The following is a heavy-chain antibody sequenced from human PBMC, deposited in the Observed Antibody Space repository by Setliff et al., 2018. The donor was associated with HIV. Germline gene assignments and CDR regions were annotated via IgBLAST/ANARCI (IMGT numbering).Heavy chain of an antibody. V-gene: IGHV4-34*01. J-gene: IGHJ4*02. D-gene: IGHD6-19*01. CDR3: ARRSGWAYDY. Sequence: NPSETLSLTCAVYGGSFNGGSFNNYYCSWIRQHPGKGLEWIGESNHSGSANYNPSLKSRVFISADTSKNEFSLTLSSVTAADTAVYYCARRSGWAYDYWGQGTLVTVSS. CDR2: SNHSGSA. CDR1: GGSFNGGSFNNYY.